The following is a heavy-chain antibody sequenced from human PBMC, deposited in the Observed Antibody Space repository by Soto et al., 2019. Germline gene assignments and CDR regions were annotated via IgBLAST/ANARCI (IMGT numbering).Heavy chain of an antibody. CDR2: ISSSSRNI. V-gene: IGHV3-11*01. CDR1: GFTLMDYF. D-gene: IGHD3-16*01. Sequence: QIQLTESGGGLVQPGGSLTISCEASGFTLMDYFMSWVRQAPGKGLEWIAYISSSSRNIFYADSVKGRFTISRDNAKYSLVLHMSDLRADDTAVYYCVRDVIPYYAFYNAYLHWGQGTLVTVSS. CDR3: VRDVIPYYAFYNAYLH. J-gene: IGHJ4*02.